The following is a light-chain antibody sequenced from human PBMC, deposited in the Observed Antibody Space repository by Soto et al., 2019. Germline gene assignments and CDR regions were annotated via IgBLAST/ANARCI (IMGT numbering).Light chain of an antibody. CDR1: QRISTY. V-gene: IGKV1-39*01. CDR2: AAS. CDR3: QQSYTTPRT. J-gene: IGKJ2*01. Sequence: DIQMTQSPSSLSASVGDRVSISCRASQRISTYLNWYQQRPGKAPKLLIYAASYLQSGVPSRFSGSGSGTDFTLTISSLEPEDFATYYCQQSYTTPRTFGQGTKLEIK.